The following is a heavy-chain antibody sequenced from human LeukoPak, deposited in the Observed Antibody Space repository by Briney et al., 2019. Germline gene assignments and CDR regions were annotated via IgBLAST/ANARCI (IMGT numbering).Heavy chain of an antibody. CDR3: AKAMSTDHYDSRGFYRVDFDS. CDR2: LTNSGGSVGVT. J-gene: IGHJ4*02. D-gene: IGHD3-22*01. CDR1: GFTFSTYA. V-gene: IGHV3-23*01. Sequence: PGGSLRLSCAASGFTFSTYAMSWVRQPPGKGPEWVSALTNSGGSVGVTYYADSVKGRFIISRDNSKSTLYLQLSSLRAEDTAVYYCAKAMSTDHYDSRGFYRVDFDSWGQGTLVTVSS.